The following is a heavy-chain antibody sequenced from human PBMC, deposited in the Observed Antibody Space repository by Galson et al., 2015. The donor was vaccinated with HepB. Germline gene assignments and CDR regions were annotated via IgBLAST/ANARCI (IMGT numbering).Heavy chain of an antibody. CDR3: ARGRLTTYGMDI. V-gene: IGHV3-48*02. J-gene: IGHJ6*02. D-gene: IGHD4-11*01. CDR1: GFTFNSYS. CDR2: ITRSSSAI. Sequence: SLRLSCAASGFTFNSYSMNWVRQAPGKGLEWLSYITRSSSAIYYADSVKGRFTISRDNAKNSLYLQMNSLRDEDTAVYYCARGRLTTYGMDIWGQGTTLTVSS.